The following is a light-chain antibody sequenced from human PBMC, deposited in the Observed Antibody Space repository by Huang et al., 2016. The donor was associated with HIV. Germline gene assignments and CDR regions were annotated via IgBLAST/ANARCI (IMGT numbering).Light chain of an antibody. Sequence: IQLTQSPSSLSASVGARVTFACRASQGISSYLAWYPQKPGKAPKLLIYAASTLQSGVPSRVSGSGSGTDFTLTISSLQPEDFATYYCQHLNSYPLTFGGGTKVEIK. CDR2: AAS. CDR1: QGISSY. V-gene: IGKV1-9*01. CDR3: QHLNSYPLT. J-gene: IGKJ4*01.